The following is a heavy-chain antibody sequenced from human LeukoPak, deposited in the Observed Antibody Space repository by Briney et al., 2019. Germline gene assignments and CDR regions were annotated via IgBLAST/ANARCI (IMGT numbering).Heavy chain of an antibody. Sequence: PGRSLSLSCAACGFTFDDYAMHWVRQAPGKGLEWVSGISWNSGSIGYADSVKGRFTISRDNAKNSLYLQMNSLRAEDTALYYCAKQAAAGRYYFDYWGQGTLVTVSS. CDR1: GFTFDDYA. CDR2: ISWNSGSI. J-gene: IGHJ4*02. V-gene: IGHV3-9*01. D-gene: IGHD6-13*01. CDR3: AKQAAAGRYYFDY.